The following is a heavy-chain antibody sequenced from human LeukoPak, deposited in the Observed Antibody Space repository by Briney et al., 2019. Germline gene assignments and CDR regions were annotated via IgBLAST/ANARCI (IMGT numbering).Heavy chain of an antibody. CDR3: ARGLWFGDGNPPYFDY. CDR1: GGSFSGYY. D-gene: IGHD3-10*01. V-gene: IGHV4-34*01. CDR2: INHSGST. J-gene: IGHJ4*02. Sequence: PSETLSLTCAVYGGSFSGYYWSWIRQPPGKGLEWIGEINHSGSTNYNPSLKSRVTISVDTSRNQFSLKLSSVTAADTAVYYWARGLWFGDGNPPYFDYWGQGILVTVSS.